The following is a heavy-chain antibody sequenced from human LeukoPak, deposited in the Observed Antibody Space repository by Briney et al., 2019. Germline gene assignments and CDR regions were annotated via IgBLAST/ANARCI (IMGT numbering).Heavy chain of an antibody. Sequence: SETLSLTCTVSGGSISSSSYYWGWIRQPPGKGLEWIGSIYYSGSTYYNPSLKSRVTISVDTSKNQFSLKLSSVTAADTAVYYCARDPAYGDPLDYWGQGTLVTVSS. J-gene: IGHJ4*02. D-gene: IGHD4-17*01. CDR2: IYYSGST. V-gene: IGHV4-39*07. CDR3: ARDPAYGDPLDY. CDR1: GGSISSSSYY.